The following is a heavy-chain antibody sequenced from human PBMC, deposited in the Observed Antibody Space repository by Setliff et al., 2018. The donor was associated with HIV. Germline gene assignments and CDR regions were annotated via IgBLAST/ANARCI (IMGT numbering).Heavy chain of an antibody. CDR2: MNPKSGNS. Sequence: ASVKVSCKASGYTFSNYGINWVRQATGQGLEWMGWMNPKSGNSGHAQKFQGRITMTRNTSITTAYMELSSLRSEDTAIYYCARGRGPSRFDYWGQGTLVTVSS. CDR3: ARGRGPSRFDY. CDR1: GYTFSNYG. J-gene: IGHJ4*01. V-gene: IGHV1-8*02.